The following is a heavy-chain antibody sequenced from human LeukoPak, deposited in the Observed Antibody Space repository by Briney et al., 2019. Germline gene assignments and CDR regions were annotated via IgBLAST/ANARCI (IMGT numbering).Heavy chain of an antibody. D-gene: IGHD1-14*01. V-gene: IGHV3-66*01. CDR2: IYSGGST. J-gene: IGHJ6*02. CDR1: GFTFSSYA. CDR3: ARDRTYDYYYYGMDV. Sequence: GGSLRLSCAASGFTFSSYAMSWVRQAPGKGLEWVSVIYSGGSTYYADSVKGRFTISRDNSKNTLYLQMNSLRAEDTAVYYCARDRTYDYYYYGMDVWGQGTTVTVSS.